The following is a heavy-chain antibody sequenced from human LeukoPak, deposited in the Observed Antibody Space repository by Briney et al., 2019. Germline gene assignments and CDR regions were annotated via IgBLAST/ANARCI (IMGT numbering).Heavy chain of an antibody. J-gene: IGHJ4*02. CDR2: ISGSGGST. CDR3: AKGFHYGSGSYLYYFDY. Sequence: GGSLRLSCAASGFTFSSYAMSRVRQAPGKGLGWVSAISGSGGSTYYADSVKGRFTISRDNSKNTLYLQMNSLRAEDTAVYYCAKGFHYGSGSYLYYFDYWGQGTLVTVSS. CDR1: GFTFSSYA. V-gene: IGHV3-23*01. D-gene: IGHD3-10*01.